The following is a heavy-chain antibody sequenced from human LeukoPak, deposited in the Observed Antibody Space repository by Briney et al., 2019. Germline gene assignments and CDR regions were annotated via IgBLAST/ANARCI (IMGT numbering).Heavy chain of an antibody. J-gene: IGHJ4*02. CDR1: GYSISSGYY. Sequence: SETLSLTCTVSGYSISSGYYWGWIRQPPGKGLEWIGSIYHSGSTYYNPSLKSRVTISVDTSKNQFSLKLSSVTAADTAVYYCAKTTTGYSSGRYPGWPVDHWGQGTLVIVSS. CDR3: AKTTTGYSSGRYPGWPVDH. CDR2: IYHSGST. V-gene: IGHV4-38-2*02. D-gene: IGHD6-19*01.